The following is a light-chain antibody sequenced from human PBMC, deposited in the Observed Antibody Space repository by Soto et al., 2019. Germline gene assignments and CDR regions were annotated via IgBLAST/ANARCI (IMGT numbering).Light chain of an antibody. V-gene: IGLV1-44*01. J-gene: IGLJ2*01. CDR2: SNN. Sequence: QLVLTQPPSASGTPGQRVTISCSGSISNIGTNNVNWYQQLPGTAPKLLIYSNNQRPSGVPDRFSGSKSGTSASLAISGLQSEDEADYYCAAWHDSRNGYVAFGGGTKLTVL. CDR1: ISNIGTNN. CDR3: AAWHDSRNGYVA.